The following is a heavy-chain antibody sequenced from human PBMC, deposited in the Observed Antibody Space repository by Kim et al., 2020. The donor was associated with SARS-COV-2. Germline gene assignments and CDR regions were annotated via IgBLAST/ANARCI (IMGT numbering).Heavy chain of an antibody. J-gene: IGHJ4*02. CDR3: AKHDSSGYYYFGY. CDR1: GFTFSSYA. D-gene: IGHD3-22*01. Sequence: GGSLRLSCAASGFTFSSYAMSWVRQAPGKGLEWVSVISGSGGSTDYVDSVTGRFTISRDNSKNTLYLQMNSLRAEDTAVYYCAKHDSSGYYYFGYWGQGTLVTVSS. CDR2: ISGSGGST. V-gene: IGHV3-23*01.